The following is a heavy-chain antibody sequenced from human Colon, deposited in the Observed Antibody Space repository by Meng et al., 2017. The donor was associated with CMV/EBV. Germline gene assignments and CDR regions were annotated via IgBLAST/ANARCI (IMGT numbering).Heavy chain of an antibody. Sequence: TFSSYAISWVRPAPGQGLEWMGGIIPIFGTANYAQKFQGRVTITTDESTSTAYMELSSLRSEDTAVYYCARDPQYSSGWYGGWYFDLWGRGTLVTVSS. CDR3: ARDPQYSSGWYGGWYFDL. CDR2: IIPIFGTA. V-gene: IGHV1-69*05. CDR1: TFSSYA. D-gene: IGHD6-19*01. J-gene: IGHJ2*01.